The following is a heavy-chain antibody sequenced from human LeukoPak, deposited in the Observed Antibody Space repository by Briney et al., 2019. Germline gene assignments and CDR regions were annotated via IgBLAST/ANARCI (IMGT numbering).Heavy chain of an antibody. D-gene: IGHD6-13*01. CDR1: GGSFSGDY. CDR3: ARSLAAAADNWFDP. V-gene: IGHV4-34*01. Sequence: PSETLSLTCAVCGGSFSGDYWNWIRQPPGKGLEWIAEADHSGSTNYNPSLKSRVTISVDTSKNQFSLKLSSVTAADTAVYYCARSLAAAADNWFDPWGQGTLVTVSS. CDR2: ADHSGST. J-gene: IGHJ5*02.